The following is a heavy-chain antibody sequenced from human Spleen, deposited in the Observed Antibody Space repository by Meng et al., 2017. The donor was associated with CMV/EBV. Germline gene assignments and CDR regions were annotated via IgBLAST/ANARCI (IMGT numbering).Heavy chain of an antibody. Sequence: ASVKVSCKASGYTFTAHYFHWVRQAPGQGLEWMGWIHPHRGDTNYAQKFQGRVTMTRDTSISTAYMDLSSLRSDDTALYYCARGRACTSTICSPRWFDPWGQGTLVTVSS. CDR1: GYTFTAHY. CDR2: IHPHRGDT. J-gene: IGHJ5*02. V-gene: IGHV1-2*02. D-gene: IGHD2-2*01. CDR3: ARGRACTSTICSPRWFDP.